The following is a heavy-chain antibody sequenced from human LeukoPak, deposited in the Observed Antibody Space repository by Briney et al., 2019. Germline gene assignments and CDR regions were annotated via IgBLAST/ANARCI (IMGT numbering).Heavy chain of an antibody. J-gene: IGHJ4*02. CDR3: ATSPSWGPAAAGMRFDY. V-gene: IGHV3-30*02. CDR1: GFIFSTYG. Sequence: GGSLRLSCAASGFIFSTYGMYWVRQAPGKGLEWVAFIRHDGSIKNYADSVKGRSTISRDNSKNTLYLQMNSLRAEDTAVYYCATSPSWGPAAAGMRFDYWGQGTLVTVSS. CDR2: IRHDGSIK. D-gene: IGHD6-13*01.